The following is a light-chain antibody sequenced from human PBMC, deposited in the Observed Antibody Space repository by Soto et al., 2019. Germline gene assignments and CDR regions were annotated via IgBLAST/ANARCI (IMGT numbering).Light chain of an antibody. Sequence: DIQMSQSRSTLSASLGDRVTIAFRASQSISSWLAWYQQKPGKAPKLLIYDASSLESGVPSRLSGSGYGTEFTLTIRSMKPDDFATYCCQHYGGMWTFGQGTKVDI. CDR3: QHYGGMWT. V-gene: IGKV1-5*01. J-gene: IGKJ1*01. CDR1: QSISSW. CDR2: DAS.